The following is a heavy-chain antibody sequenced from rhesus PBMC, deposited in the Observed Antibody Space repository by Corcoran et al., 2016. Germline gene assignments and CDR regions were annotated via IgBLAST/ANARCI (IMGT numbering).Heavy chain of an antibody. Sequence: QVTLKESGPALVKPTQTLTLTCTFSGFSISTSGMGVGWIRQPPVKALEWLALIYWDDDKYYSTSLKSRLTISKDTSKNQVVLTMTNMDPVDTATYYCARAYDSGYYTSYWYFDLWGPGTPITISS. D-gene: IGHD3-28*01. CDR2: IYWDDDK. CDR3: ARAYDSGYYTSYWYFDL. CDR1: GFSISTSGMG. V-gene: IGHV2-174*01. J-gene: IGHJ2*01.